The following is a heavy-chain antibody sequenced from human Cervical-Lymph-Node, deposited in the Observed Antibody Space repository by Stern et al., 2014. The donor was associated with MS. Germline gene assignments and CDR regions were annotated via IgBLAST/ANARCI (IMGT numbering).Heavy chain of an antibody. CDR2: SGTTSGNT. CDR3: TREGPMSRGDY. J-gene: IGHJ4*02. CDR1: GYTFTDYY. Sequence: VQLVESGAEVKKPGASVNVSCKASGYTFTDYYVHWVRQAPGQGLQWVGRSGTTSGNTIYAREFDARVTITRDTSVDTAYLELRGLTSADTAVYYCTREGPMSRGDYWGQGTLVTVSS. V-gene: IGHV1-2*06.